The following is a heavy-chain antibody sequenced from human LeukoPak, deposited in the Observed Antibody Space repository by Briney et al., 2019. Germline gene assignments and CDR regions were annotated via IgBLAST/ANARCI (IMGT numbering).Heavy chain of an antibody. V-gene: IGHV3-30*02. Sequence: PGGSLRLSCAASGFTFSSYGMHWVRQAPGKGLEWVAFIRYDGSNKYYADSVKGRFTISRDNSKNTLYLQMNSLRAEDTAVYYCAKLYPGTSGYYWFDYWGQGTLVTVSS. CDR1: GFTFSSYG. D-gene: IGHD3-22*01. CDR2: IRYDGSNK. CDR3: AKLYPGTSGYYWFDY. J-gene: IGHJ4*02.